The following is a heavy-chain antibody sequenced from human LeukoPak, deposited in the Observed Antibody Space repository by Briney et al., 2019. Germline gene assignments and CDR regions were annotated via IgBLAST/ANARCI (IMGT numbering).Heavy chain of an antibody. J-gene: IGHJ4*02. Sequence: GGSLRLSCAASGFPFSSYAMHWVRQSPGKGLEWVAVISYYGSNKYYADSVRRRFTISRDNSKNTLYLQMNSLRDEETAVYYCAREFFDIVVVPAALDYWGQGTLVTVSS. D-gene: IGHD2-2*01. CDR2: ISYYGSNK. CDR1: GFPFSSYA. CDR3: AREFFDIVVVPAALDY. V-gene: IGHV3-30*01.